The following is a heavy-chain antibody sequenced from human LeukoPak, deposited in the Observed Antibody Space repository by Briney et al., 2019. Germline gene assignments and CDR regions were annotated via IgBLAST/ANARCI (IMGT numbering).Heavy chain of an antibody. D-gene: IGHD3-3*01. CDR2: ISGSGGST. CDR3: AKDHLRFLEWFSYGMDV. J-gene: IGHJ6*02. CDR1: GFTFSSYA. Sequence: PGGSLRLSCAASGFTFSSYAMSWVRQAPGKGLEWVSAISGSGGSTYYADSVKGRFTISRDNSENTLYLQMNSLRAEDTAVYYCAKDHLRFLEWFSYGMDVWGQGTTVTVSS. V-gene: IGHV3-23*01.